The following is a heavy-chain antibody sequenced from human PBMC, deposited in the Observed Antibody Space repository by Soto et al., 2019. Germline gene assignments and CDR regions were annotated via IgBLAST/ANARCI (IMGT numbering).Heavy chain of an antibody. CDR3: ASHQYSSSWYGGY. J-gene: IGHJ4*02. V-gene: IGHV3-74*01. Sequence: HPGGSLRLSCAASGFTFSSYWMHWVRQAPGKGLVWVSRINGDGSSTTYEDSVKGRFTISRDNAKNTLYLQMNSLRVEDTAVYYCASHQYSSSWYGGYWGQGTLVTVSS. D-gene: IGHD6-13*01. CDR1: GFTFSSYW. CDR2: INGDGSST.